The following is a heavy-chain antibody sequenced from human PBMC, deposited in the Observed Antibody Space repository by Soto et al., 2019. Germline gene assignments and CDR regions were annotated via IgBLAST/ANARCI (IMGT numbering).Heavy chain of an antibody. Sequence: ASVKVSCKASGYTFTSYGISWVRQAPGQGLEWMGWISAYNGNTNYAQKLQGRVTMTTDTSTSKAYMELRSLRSDDTAVYYCARDKPSGWGRWGMDVWGQGTTVTVSS. D-gene: IGHD6-19*01. CDR3: ARDKPSGWGRWGMDV. CDR1: GYTFTSYG. CDR2: ISAYNGNT. V-gene: IGHV1-18*01. J-gene: IGHJ6*02.